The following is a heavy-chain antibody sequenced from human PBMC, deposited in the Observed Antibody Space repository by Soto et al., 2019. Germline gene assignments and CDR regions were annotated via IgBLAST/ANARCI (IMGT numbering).Heavy chain of an antibody. D-gene: IGHD2-8*01. J-gene: IGHJ3*02. CDR2: ISGSGGST. CDR1: GFTFSSYA. V-gene: IGHV3-23*01. Sequence: GGSLRLSCAASGFTFSSYAMSWVRQAPGKGLEWVSAISGSGGSTYYADSVKGRFTISRDNSKNTLYLQMNSLRAEDKAVYYCAGQYCTNGVCYAFDIWGQGTMVTVSS. CDR3: AGQYCTNGVCYAFDI.